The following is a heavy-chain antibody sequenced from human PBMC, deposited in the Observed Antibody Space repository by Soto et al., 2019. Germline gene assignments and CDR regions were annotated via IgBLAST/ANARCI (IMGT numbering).Heavy chain of an antibody. D-gene: IGHD3-10*01. Sequence: QVPLQQWGAGLLKPSETLSLTCAVYGGSFSGYYWTWIRQPPGKGLEWIGEVNHSGSTKYNPSLKSRVTILRDASKNQFSLRLTSVTAADTAVYYCARNAPVYYLGSGASAKDYYYYGMDVWGRGTTVTV. CDR3: ARNAPVYYLGSGASAKDYYYYGMDV. CDR1: GGSFSGYY. J-gene: IGHJ6*02. V-gene: IGHV4-34*01. CDR2: VNHSGST.